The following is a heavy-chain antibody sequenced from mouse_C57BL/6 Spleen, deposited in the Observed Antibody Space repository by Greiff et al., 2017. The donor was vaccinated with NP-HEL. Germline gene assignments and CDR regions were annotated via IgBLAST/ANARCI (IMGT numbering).Heavy chain of an antibody. CDR3: AREGYDYDDAMDY. Sequence: QVQLQQPGAELVKPGASVKLSCKASGYTFTSYWMHWVKQRPGQGLEWIGMIHSNSGSTNYNEKFKSKATLTVDKSSSTAYMQLSSLTSEDSAVYYCAREGYDYDDAMDYWGQGTSVTVSS. V-gene: IGHV1-64*01. D-gene: IGHD2-4*01. J-gene: IGHJ4*01. CDR2: IHSNSGST. CDR1: GYTFTSYW.